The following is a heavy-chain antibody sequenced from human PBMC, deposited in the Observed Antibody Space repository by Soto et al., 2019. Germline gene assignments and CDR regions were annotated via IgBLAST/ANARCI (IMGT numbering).Heavy chain of an antibody. Sequence: SETLSLTCSVSGASVNSGSYYWGWIRQSPGKGLEWIGSIYHSGNTYYNPSLKSRVTISVDTSKNQFSLKLSSVTAADTAVYYCARDGGIAARPQPFDYWGQGTLVTVSS. CDR3: ARDGGIAARPQPFDY. CDR2: IYHSGNT. V-gene: IGHV4-39*07. D-gene: IGHD6-6*01. J-gene: IGHJ4*02. CDR1: GASVNSGSYY.